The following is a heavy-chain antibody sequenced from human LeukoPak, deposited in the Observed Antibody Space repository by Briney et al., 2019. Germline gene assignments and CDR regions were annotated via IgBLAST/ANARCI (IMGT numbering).Heavy chain of an antibody. CDR3: ARLPSSGNGSAYSMDV. CDR1: GGSISSGGYY. V-gene: IGHV4-31*03. D-gene: IGHD2-21*01. CDR2: IYYSGST. Sequence: PSETLSLTCTVSGGSISSGGYYWSWIRQHPGKGLEWIGYIYYSGSTYYNPSLKSRVTISVDTSKNQFSLKLSSVTAADTAVYYCARLPSSGNGSAYSMDVWGQGTTVTVSS. J-gene: IGHJ6*02.